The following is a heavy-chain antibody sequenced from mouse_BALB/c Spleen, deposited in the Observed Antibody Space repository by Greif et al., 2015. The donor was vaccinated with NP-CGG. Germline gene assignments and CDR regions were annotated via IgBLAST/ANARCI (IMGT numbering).Heavy chain of an antibody. Sequence: EVHLVESGGGLVKPGGSLKLSCAASGFTFSSYTMSWVRQTPEKRLEWVATINSGGSYTFYPDSVKGRFTISRDIAKNTLYLQMSSLMSEDTAMDYCTREGNYYFDFWGQGTTLTVSS. CDR2: INSGGSYT. D-gene: IGHD2-1*01. V-gene: IGHV5-6-4*01. CDR1: GFTFSSYT. J-gene: IGHJ2*01. CDR3: TREGNYYFDF.